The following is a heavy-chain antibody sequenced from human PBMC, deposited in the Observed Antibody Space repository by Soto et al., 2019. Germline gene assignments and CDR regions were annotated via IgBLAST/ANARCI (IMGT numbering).Heavy chain of an antibody. D-gene: IGHD6-6*01. CDR3: ARGSSSLYYYYGMDV. CDR2: IYYSGST. Sequence: QLQLQESGPGLVKPSETLSLTCTVSGGSISSSSYYWGWIRQPPGKGLEWIGSIYYSGSTYYNPYLKSRVTISVDTSKNQFSLKLSSVTAADTAVYYCARGSSSLYYYYGMDVWGQGTTVTVSS. V-gene: IGHV4-39*01. J-gene: IGHJ6*02. CDR1: GGSISSSSYY.